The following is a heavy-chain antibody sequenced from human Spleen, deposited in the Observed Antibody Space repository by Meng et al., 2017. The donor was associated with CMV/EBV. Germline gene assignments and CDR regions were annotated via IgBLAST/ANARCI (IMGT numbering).Heavy chain of an antibody. D-gene: IGHD3-10*01. CDR1: GGSISSSSYY. CDR2: IYYSGST. CDR3: ASPTYYYGSGSYVRGWFDP. Sequence: SETLSLTCTVSGGSISSSSYYWGWIRQPPGKGLEWIGSIYYSGSTYYNPSLKSRVTISVDTSKNQFSLKLSSVTAADTAVYYCASPTYYYGSGSYVRGWFDPWGQETLVTVSS. J-gene: IGHJ5*02. V-gene: IGHV4-39*07.